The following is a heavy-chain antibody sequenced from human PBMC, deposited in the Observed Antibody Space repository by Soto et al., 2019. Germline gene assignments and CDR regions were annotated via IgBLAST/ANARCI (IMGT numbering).Heavy chain of an antibody. CDR2: ISYDGSNK. J-gene: IGHJ4*02. D-gene: IGHD3-10*02. CDR1: GFTFSSYA. Sequence: PGGSLRLSCAASGFTFSSYAMHWVRQAPGKGLEWVAVISYDGSNKYYADSVKGRFTISRDNSKNTLYLQMNSLRAEDTAVYYCARLFDTNRNSDYWGQGTLVTVSS. CDR3: ARLFDTNRNSDY. V-gene: IGHV3-30-3*01.